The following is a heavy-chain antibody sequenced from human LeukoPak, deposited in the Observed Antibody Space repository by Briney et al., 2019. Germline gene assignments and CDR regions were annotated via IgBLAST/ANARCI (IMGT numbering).Heavy chain of an antibody. D-gene: IGHD4-23*01. CDR3: ATNLATVVTPAYY. Sequence: ASVKGSCKVSGYTLTELSMHWVRQAPGKGLEWIGGFDPEDGETIYTQMFQGRLTMTEDTSTDTAYMELSSLRSEDTAVYYCATNLATVVTPAYYWGQGTLVTVSS. V-gene: IGHV1-24*01. CDR1: GYTLTELS. J-gene: IGHJ4*02. CDR2: FDPEDGET.